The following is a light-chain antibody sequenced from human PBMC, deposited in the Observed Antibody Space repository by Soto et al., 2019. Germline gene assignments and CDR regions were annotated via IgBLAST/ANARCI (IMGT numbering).Light chain of an antibody. J-gene: IGKJ3*01. CDR1: QGVSANY. Sequence: EIMLTRSPGTLSLSPGDRATLSCRASQGVSANYLAWYQQKIGQAPRLLIYGASSRATGTPARFSGNGSGTDFTLTISRLEPEDFAVYYCHQYGSTPFTFGPGTKVDIK. CDR2: GAS. V-gene: IGKV3-20*01. CDR3: HQYGSTPFT.